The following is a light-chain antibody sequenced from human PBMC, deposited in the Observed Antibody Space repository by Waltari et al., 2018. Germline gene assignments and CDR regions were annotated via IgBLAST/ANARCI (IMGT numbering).Light chain of an antibody. CDR1: TLGDRY. CDR2: QHN. V-gene: IGLV3-1*01. CDR3: QAWDRSTVV. J-gene: IGLJ2*01. Sequence: TANITCSGDTLGDRYACWYQQKPGQSPVLVIYQHNKRPSGIPERFSGSNSANTATLTISGTQAMDEADYYCQAWDRSTVVFGGGTKLTVL.